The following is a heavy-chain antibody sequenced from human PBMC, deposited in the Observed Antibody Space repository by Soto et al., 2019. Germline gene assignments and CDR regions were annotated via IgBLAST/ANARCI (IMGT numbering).Heavy chain of an antibody. J-gene: IGHJ4*02. V-gene: IGHV1-18*01. CDR2: ISAYNCNT. Sequence: ASVKVSCKASGYTFTSYGISWVRQAPGQGLEWMGWISAYNCNTNYAQKLQGRVTMTTDTSTSTAYMELRSLRSDDTAVYYCARVNAAGLHFDYWGQGTLVTVSS. CDR1: GYTFTSYG. D-gene: IGHD6-13*01. CDR3: ARVNAAGLHFDY.